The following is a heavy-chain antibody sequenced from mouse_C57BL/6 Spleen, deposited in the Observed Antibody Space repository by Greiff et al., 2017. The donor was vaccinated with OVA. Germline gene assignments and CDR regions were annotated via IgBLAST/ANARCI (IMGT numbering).Heavy chain of an antibody. D-gene: IGHD2-3*01. CDR2: IYPGSGST. CDR3: ARDPDGYLHYYAMDY. CDR1: GYTFTSYW. J-gene: IGHJ4*01. Sequence: VQLQQPGAELVKPGASVKMSCKASGYTFTSYWITWVKQRPGQGLEWIGDIYPGSGSTNYNEKFKSKATLTVDTSSSTAYMQLSSLTSEDSAVYYCARDPDGYLHYYAMDYWGQGTSVTVSS. V-gene: IGHV1-55*01.